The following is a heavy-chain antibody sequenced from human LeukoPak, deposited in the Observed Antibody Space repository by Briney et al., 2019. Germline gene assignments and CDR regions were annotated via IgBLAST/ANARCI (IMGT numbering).Heavy chain of an antibody. V-gene: IGHV3-23*01. CDR3: AKGSGYYDSSGSTLYYFDY. CDR1: GFTFSSYA. CDR2: ISGSGGNT. D-gene: IGHD3-22*01. Sequence: GGSLRLSCAASGFTFSSYAMSWVHQAPGKGLEWVSAISGSGGNTYYADSVKGRFTISRDNSKNTLYLQMNSLRAEDTAVYYCAKGSGYYDSSGSTLYYFDYWGQGTLVTVSS. J-gene: IGHJ4*02.